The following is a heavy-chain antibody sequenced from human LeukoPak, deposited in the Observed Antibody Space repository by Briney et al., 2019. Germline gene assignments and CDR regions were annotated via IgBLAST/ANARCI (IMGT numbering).Heavy chain of an antibody. V-gene: IGHV1-69*04. CDR2: IIPILGIA. CDR1: GGTFSSYA. Sequence: GASVKVSCKSSGGTFSSYAISWVRQAPGQGLEWMGRIIPILGIANYAQKFQGRVTITSDKSTSTAYMELSSLRSEDTAVYYCATSSGYYPGYFGYWGQGTLVTVSS. J-gene: IGHJ4*02. CDR3: ATSSGYYPGYFGY. D-gene: IGHD3-22*01.